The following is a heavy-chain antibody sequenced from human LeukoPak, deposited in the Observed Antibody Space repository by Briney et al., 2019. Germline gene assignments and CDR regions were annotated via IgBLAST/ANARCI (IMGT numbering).Heavy chain of an antibody. V-gene: IGHV3-53*01. J-gene: IGHJ6*04. CDR2: IYSGGST. CDR1: VFTVSSNY. Sequence: PGWSLRLSCAASVFTVSSNYMSWVRQAPGKGLEWVSVIYSGGSTYYADSVKGRFTISRDNSKNTLYLQMNSLRAEDTAVYYCASPTVGTTLPSRYYYYGMDVWGKGTTVTVCS. CDR3: ASPTVGTTLPSRYYYYGMDV. D-gene: IGHD1-26*01.